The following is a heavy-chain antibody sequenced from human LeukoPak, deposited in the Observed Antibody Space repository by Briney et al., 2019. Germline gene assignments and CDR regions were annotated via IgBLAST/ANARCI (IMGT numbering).Heavy chain of an antibody. V-gene: IGHV3-21*01. Sequence: PGRSLRLSCAASGFTFSSYSMNWVRQAPGQGLEWVSSISSSSSYIYYADSVKGRFTISRDNAKNSLYLRMHSLRAEDTAVYYCARGTYYVPTGAFDIWGQGTMVTVSS. D-gene: IGHD3-10*02. CDR3: ARGTYYVPTGAFDI. J-gene: IGHJ3*02. CDR1: GFTFSSYS. CDR2: ISSSSSYI.